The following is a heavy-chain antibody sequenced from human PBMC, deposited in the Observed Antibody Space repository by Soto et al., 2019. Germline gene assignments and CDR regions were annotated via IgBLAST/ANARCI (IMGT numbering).Heavy chain of an antibody. CDR2: VFYSGAT. V-gene: IGHV4-30-4*01. CDR1: GGPIKTGDYY. D-gene: IGHD3-10*01. Sequence: PSETLSPTCNVSGGPIKTGDYYWNWIRQPPGKGLEWIGYVFYSGATNYSPSLKSRAAISMDTSKNQFSLSLTSVTAADTAVYYCARAGFSYGHLLFWGQGIRVTVSS. J-gene: IGHJ4*02. CDR3: ARAGFSYGHLLF.